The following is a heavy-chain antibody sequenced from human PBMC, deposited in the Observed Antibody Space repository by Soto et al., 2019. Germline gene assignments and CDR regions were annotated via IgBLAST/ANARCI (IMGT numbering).Heavy chain of an antibody. CDR1: GFTFSSYW. J-gene: IGHJ6*02. D-gene: IGHD6-13*01. CDR2: IKQDGSEK. CDR3: ARYTGWDSSSWYDYYYYHGMDV. Sequence: EVQLVESGGGLVQPGGSLRLSCAASGFTFSSYWMSWVRQAPGKGLEWVANIKQDGSEKYYVDSVKGRFTISRDNAKNSLYLQINSLRAEDTAVYYCARYTGWDSSSWYDYYYYHGMDVWGQGSTVTVSS. V-gene: IGHV3-7*03.